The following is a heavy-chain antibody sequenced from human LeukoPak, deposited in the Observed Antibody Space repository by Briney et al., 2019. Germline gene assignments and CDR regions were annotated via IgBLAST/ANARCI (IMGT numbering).Heavy chain of an antibody. CDR2: INPNSGGT. J-gene: IGHJ4*02. CDR3: ARGGIRTAASKFDY. Sequence: APVKVSCKASGYTFTDYYMHWVRQAPGQGLEWMGWINPNSGGTKYAQKFEGRVTMTRDTSISTAYMELSRVTSDDTAVYYCARGGIRTAASKFDYWGQGTLVTVSS. CDR1: GYTFTDYY. V-gene: IGHV1-2*02. D-gene: IGHD6-13*01.